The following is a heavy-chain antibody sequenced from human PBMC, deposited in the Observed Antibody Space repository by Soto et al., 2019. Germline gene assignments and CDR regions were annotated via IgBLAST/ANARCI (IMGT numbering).Heavy chain of an antibody. CDR2: IKQDGSEK. D-gene: IGHD1-26*01. CDR3: ARMNSEAYYYYYYCMDV. V-gene: IGHV3-7*01. Sequence: QLRGFLSLSCAASGFTISSYWVSRLRQATGKGREWVANIKQDGSEKYYVDSGKGRFTISRDNAKNSLYLQMNSLRAEDTAVYYFARMNSEAYYYYYYCMDVWGKGSTVTVSS. J-gene: IGHJ6*03. CDR1: GFTISSYW.